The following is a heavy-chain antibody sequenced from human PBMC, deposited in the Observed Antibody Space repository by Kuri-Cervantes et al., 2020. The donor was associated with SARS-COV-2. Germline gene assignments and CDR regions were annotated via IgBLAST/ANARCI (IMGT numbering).Heavy chain of an antibody. CDR1: GFTFSSYW. V-gene: IGHV3-7*02. Sequence: LSLTCAASGFTFSSYWMSWVRQAPGKGLEWVANIKQDGSEKYYVDSVKGRFTISRDNAKNSLYLQMNSLRAEDTAVYYCARQPDRRYGMDVWGQGTTVTVSS. CDR3: ARQPDRRYGMDV. J-gene: IGHJ6*02. CDR2: IKQDGSEK.